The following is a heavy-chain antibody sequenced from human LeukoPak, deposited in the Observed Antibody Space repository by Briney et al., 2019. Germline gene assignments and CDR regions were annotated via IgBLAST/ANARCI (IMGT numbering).Heavy chain of an antibody. CDR1: GFNFSIYG. Sequence: GGSLRLSCAGSGFNFSIYGFHWVRQAPGKGLEWVEVTRFDGSIKQYADSVKGRFTISRDDSKNTLYLQMNFLKSEDTAVYYCARWGGTRQYYFDYWGQGTLVTVSS. V-gene: IGHV3-33*01. J-gene: IGHJ4*02. D-gene: IGHD1-1*01. CDR2: TRFDGSIK. CDR3: ARWGGTRQYYFDY.